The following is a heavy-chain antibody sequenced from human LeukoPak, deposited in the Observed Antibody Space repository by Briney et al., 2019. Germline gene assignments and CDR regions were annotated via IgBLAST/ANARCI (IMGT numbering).Heavy chain of an antibody. CDR3: ARDVIMGDGQGWFDP. CDR1: GYTFSDYV. CDR2: INPKSGGT. J-gene: IGHJ5*02. V-gene: IGHV1-2*02. D-gene: IGHD3-16*01. Sequence: GASVKVSCKASGYTFSDYVIHWVRQAPGQGLECKGWINPKSGGTNYVQKFQGRVTMTRDTSINTVYMELSSLNSDDTAMYYCARDVIMGDGQGWFDPWGQGTLVTVCS.